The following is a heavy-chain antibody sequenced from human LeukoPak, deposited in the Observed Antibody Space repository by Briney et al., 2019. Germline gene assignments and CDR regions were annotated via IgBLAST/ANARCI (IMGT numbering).Heavy chain of an antibody. Sequence: GGSLRLSCAASGFTFSDYYMSWIRQAPGKGLEWVSYISSSGSTIYYAGSLKGRFTISRDNAKNSLYLQMNSLRAEDTAVYYCARVLREWLLFGWFDPWGQGTLVTVSS. V-gene: IGHV3-11*01. CDR3: ARVLREWLLFGWFDP. D-gene: IGHD3-3*01. J-gene: IGHJ5*02. CDR1: GFTFSDYY. CDR2: ISSSGSTI.